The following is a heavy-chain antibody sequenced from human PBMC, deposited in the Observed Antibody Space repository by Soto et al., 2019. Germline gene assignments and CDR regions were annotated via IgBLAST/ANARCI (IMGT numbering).Heavy chain of an antibody. Sequence: CGSLRLSWAGAGFTCNIYWMHCVRQVPGKGPVWVARIYNDGTYADYADSVKGRFTISRDNAKDTLYLQMNDLRAEDSALYHCTRGPRATSAGTSAHWGQGTLPTVSS. J-gene: IGHJ4*01. CDR2: IYNDGTYA. V-gene: IGHV3-74*01. CDR3: TRGPRATSAGTSAH. D-gene: IGHD6-13*01. CDR1: GFTCNIYW.